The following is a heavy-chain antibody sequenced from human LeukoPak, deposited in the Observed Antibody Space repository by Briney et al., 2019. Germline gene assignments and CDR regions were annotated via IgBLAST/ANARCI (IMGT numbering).Heavy chain of an antibody. V-gene: IGHV3-7*01. CDR3: ARDRRLGYCSSTSCYPYYYYGMDV. J-gene: IGHJ6*02. Sequence: GGSLRLSCAASEFTFSSYWMSWVRQAPGKGLEWVANIKQDGSEKYYVDSVKGRFTISRDNAKNSLYLQMNSLRAEDTAVYYCARDRRLGYCSSTSCYPYYYYGMDVWGQGTTVTVSS. CDR1: EFTFSSYW. CDR2: IKQDGSEK. D-gene: IGHD2-2*01.